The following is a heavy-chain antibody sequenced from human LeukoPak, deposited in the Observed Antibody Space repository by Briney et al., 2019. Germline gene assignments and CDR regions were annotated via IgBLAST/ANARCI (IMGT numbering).Heavy chain of an antibody. Sequence: GESLKISCKGSGYSFPSHWIGWVRQMPGKGLEWMGIIYPGDSDARYSPSFQGQVTISADKSISTAYLQWSSLKASDTAIYYCARRRDLYSGSYYPFDYWGQGTLVTVSS. CDR1: GYSFPSHW. CDR3: ARRRDLYSGSYYPFDY. CDR2: IYPGDSDA. D-gene: IGHD1-26*01. J-gene: IGHJ4*02. V-gene: IGHV5-51*01.